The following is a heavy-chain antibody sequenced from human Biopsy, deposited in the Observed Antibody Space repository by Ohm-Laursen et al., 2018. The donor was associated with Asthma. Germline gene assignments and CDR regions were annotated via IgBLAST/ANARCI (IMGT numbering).Heavy chain of an antibody. D-gene: IGHD5-18*01. J-gene: IGHJ4*02. CDR1: GYSLTALS. V-gene: IGHV1-24*01. Sequence: SVSASSKLSGYSLTALSMRWVRQAPGQGLEWMGGHDHVEGGTVNARRFQGRVTLTEDTSTDTAYMELSSLRSADTAVYYCASDFAKDDVRYNFKFWGQGTLVTVSS. CDR3: ASDFAKDDVRYNFKF. CDR2: HDHVEGGT.